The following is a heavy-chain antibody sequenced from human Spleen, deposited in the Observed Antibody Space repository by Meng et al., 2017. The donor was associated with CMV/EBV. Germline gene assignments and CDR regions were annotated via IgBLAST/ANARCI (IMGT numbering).Heavy chain of an antibody. V-gene: IGHV1-18*01. CDR3: ARDRTTGYSYGSDY. Sequence: ASVKVSCKTSGYSFSDYGISWVRKAPGQGLEWMGWISAYNGNTNYAQKLQGRVTMTTDTSTSTAYMELRSLRSDDTAVYYCARDRTTGYSYGSDYWGQGTLVTVSS. CDR2: ISAYNGNT. D-gene: IGHD5-18*01. J-gene: IGHJ4*02. CDR1: GYSFSDYG.